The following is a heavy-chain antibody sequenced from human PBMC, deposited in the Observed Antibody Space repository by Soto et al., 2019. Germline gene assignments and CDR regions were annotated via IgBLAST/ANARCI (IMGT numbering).Heavy chain of an antibody. V-gene: IGHV3-21*04. CDR3: AKEKNGYCSGGSCYHYFDY. CDR1: GFTLSDY. D-gene: IGHD2-15*01. CDR2: ISSSSYI. J-gene: IGHJ4*02. Sequence: GGSLRLSCAASGFTLSDYWVRQAPGKGLEWVSSISSSSYIYYADSVKGRFTISRDSSKNTLYLQMNSLRAEDTAIHFCAKEKNGYCSGGSCYHYFDYWGQGALVTVSS.